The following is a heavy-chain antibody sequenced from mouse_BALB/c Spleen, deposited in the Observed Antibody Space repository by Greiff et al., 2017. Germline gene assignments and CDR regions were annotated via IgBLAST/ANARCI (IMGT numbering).Heavy chain of an antibody. D-gene: IGHD1-1*01. J-gene: IGHJ4*01. CDR3: TRLTVVNYAMDY. V-gene: IGHV6-6*02. Sequence: EVMLVESGGGLVQPGGSMKLSCVASGFTFSNYWMNWVRQSPEKGLEWVAEIRLKSNNYATHYAESVKGRFTISRDDSKSSVYLQMNNLRAEDTGIYYCTRLTVVNYAMDYWGQGTLVTVSS. CDR2: IRLKSNNYAT. CDR1: GFTFSNYW.